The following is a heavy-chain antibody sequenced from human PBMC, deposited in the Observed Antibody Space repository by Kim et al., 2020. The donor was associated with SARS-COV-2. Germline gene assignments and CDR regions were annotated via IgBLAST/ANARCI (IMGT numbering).Heavy chain of an antibody. V-gene: IGHV6-1*01. Sequence: EYAVYVKSRITINPDTSKNHFSLQLNSVTPEDTAVYYCARVHSSTWKIDYWGQGTLVTVSS. J-gene: IGHJ4*02. D-gene: IGHD2-2*01. CDR3: ARVHSSTWKIDY.